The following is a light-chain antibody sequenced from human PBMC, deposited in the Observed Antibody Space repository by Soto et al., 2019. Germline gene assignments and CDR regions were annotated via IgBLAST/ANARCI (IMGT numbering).Light chain of an antibody. CDR2: GAS. CDR1: QSVSSRY. J-gene: IGKJ2*01. Sequence: EIVLTQSPGTLSLSPGERATLSCRASQSVSSRYLAWYQQKPGQAPRLLIYGASNRATGIPDRFSGSGSGTDCTLTISRLEPEDVSVYFCQQYGSSPPFTFGQGTKVEIK. CDR3: QQYGSSPPFT. V-gene: IGKV3-20*01.